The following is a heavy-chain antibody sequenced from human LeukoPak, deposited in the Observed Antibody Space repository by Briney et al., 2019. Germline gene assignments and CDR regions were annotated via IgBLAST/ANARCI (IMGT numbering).Heavy chain of an antibody. CDR1: GFTFSTYW. CDR2: IKGDESAK. V-gene: IGHV3-7*01. CDR3: ARDVVGSLDY. D-gene: IGHD1-26*01. J-gene: IGHJ4*02. Sequence: GGSLRLSCAASGFTFSTYWMAWVRQAPGKGLEWVANIKGDESAKHQADSVKGRFTISRDNAHNSVYLQMSSLRGKDTGVYYCARDVVGSLDYWGQGTLVTVSS.